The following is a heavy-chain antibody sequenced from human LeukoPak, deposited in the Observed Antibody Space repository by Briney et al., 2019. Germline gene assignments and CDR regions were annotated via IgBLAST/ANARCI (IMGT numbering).Heavy chain of an antibody. CDR1: GFTFSGSA. CDR2: IRSKANSYAT. Sequence: GGSLRLSCAASGFTFSGSAMHWVRQASGKGLEWVGRIRSKANSYATAYAASVKGRFTISRDDSKNTAYLQMNSLRAEDTAVYYCVRAYGLYFDYWGQGTLVTVSS. D-gene: IGHD3-10*01. J-gene: IGHJ4*02. CDR3: VRAYGLYFDY. V-gene: IGHV3-73*01.